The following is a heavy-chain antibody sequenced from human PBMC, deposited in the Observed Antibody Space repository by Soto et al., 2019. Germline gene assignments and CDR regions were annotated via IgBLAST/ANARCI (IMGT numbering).Heavy chain of an antibody. CDR3: AKDHRKVGGLRADY. Sequence: GGSLRLSCAASGFTFSSYAMSWVRQAPGKGLEWVSAISGSGGSTYYADSVKGRFTISRDNSKNTLYLQMNSLRAEDTAVYYCAKDHRKVGGLRADYWGQGTLVTVSS. CDR2: ISGSGGST. D-gene: IGHD2-15*01. V-gene: IGHV3-23*01. CDR1: GFTFSSYA. J-gene: IGHJ4*02.